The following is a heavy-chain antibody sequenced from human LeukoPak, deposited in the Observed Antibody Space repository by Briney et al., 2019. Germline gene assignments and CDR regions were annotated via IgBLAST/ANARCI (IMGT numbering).Heavy chain of an antibody. CDR2: ISSSSSYI. CDR3: ARGDIVVVPAANDY. Sequence: GGSLRLSCAASGFTFSSYSMNWVRQAPGKGLEWVSSISSSSSYIYYADSVKGRFTISRDNAKNSLYLQMNSLRAEDTAVYYCARGDIVVVPAANDYWGQGTLVTASS. V-gene: IGHV3-21*01. CDR1: GFTFSSYS. J-gene: IGHJ4*02. D-gene: IGHD2-2*01.